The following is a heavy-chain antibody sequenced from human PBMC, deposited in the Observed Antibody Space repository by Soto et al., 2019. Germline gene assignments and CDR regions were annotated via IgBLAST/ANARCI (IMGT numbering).Heavy chain of an antibody. V-gene: IGHV1-18*01. D-gene: IGHD3-3*01. J-gene: IGHJ4*02. CDR3: ARQNVLRFLEWLKKTQYFLDY. CDR2: ISAYNGNT. CDR1: GYTFTSYG. Sequence: ASVKVSCKASGYTFTSYGISWVRQAPGQGLEWMGWISAYNGNTNYAQKLQGRVTMTTNTSTSTAYMELSSLRSEDTAVYYCARQNVLRFLEWLKKTQYFLDYSGQGSLVIGSS.